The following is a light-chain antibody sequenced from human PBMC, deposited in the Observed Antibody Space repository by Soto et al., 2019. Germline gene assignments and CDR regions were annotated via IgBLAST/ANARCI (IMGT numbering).Light chain of an antibody. J-gene: IGLJ1*01. CDR3: FSYTVSRTFV. CDR2: EGS. CDR1: NSYVGTYNL. Sequence: QSALTQPASVSGSPGQSITISCSGPNSYVGTYNLVSWYQHLPGKAPKLIIYEGSRWPSGISSRFSGSKSGNTASLTISGLQAEDEAEYYCFSYTVSRTFVFGTVPNLTVL. V-gene: IGLV2-23*01.